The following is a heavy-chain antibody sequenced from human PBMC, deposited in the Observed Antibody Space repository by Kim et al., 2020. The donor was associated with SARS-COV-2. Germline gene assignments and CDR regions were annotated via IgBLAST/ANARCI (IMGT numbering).Heavy chain of an antibody. CDR1: GYTFTSYY. D-gene: IGHD2-15*01. Sequence: ASVKVSCKASGYTFTSYYMHWVRQAPGQGLEWMGIINPSGGSTSYAQKFQGRVTMTRDTSTSTVYMELSSLRSEDTAVYYCARDIVVVVAATPRLGSYYFDYWGQGTLVTVSS. CDR2: INPSGGST. J-gene: IGHJ4*02. V-gene: IGHV1-46*01. CDR3: ARDIVVVVAATPRLGSYYFDY.